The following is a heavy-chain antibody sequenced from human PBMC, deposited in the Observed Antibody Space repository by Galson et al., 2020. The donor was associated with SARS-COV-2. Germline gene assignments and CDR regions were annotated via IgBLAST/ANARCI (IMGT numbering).Heavy chain of an antibody. CDR3: AKEYYYDSSGPLDAFYI. CDR1: GFTFSSYW. V-gene: IGHV3-74*01. Sequence: GESLKISCAASGFTFSSYWMHWVRQAPGKGLVWVSRINSDGSSRSYADSVKGRFTISRDNAKNMLTLQMNSLRAEDTAMYYCAKEYYYDSSGPLDAFYIWGQGTMVTGSS. CDR2: INSDGSSR. J-gene: IGHJ3*02. D-gene: IGHD3-22*01.